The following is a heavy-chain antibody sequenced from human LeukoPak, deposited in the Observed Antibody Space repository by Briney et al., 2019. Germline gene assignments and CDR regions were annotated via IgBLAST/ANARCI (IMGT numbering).Heavy chain of an antibody. CDR2: IYYSGST. Sequence: PSQTLSLTCTVSGGSISSGSYYWGWIRQPPGKGLEWIGSIYYSGSTYYNPSLKSRVTISVDTSKNQFSLKLSSVTAADTAVYFCARHVGFPLSTFGRQYRAIDYWGQGTLVTVSS. CDR3: ARHVGFPLSTFGRQYRAIDY. J-gene: IGHJ4*02. V-gene: IGHV4-39*01. D-gene: IGHD2/OR15-2a*01. CDR1: GGSISSGSYY.